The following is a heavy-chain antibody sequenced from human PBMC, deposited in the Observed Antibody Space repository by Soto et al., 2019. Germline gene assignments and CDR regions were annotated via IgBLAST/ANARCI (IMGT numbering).Heavy chain of an antibody. CDR1: GYTFTSYA. Sequence: QVQLVQSGAEVKKPGASVKVSCKASGYTFTSYAMHWVRQAPGQRLEWMGWINAGNGNTKYSQKFQGRVTITRDTSASTAYMELSSLRSEDTAGYYCARDGRDDAFDIWGQGTMVTVSS. CDR3: ARDGRDDAFDI. CDR2: INAGNGNT. D-gene: IGHD1-26*01. J-gene: IGHJ3*02. V-gene: IGHV1-3*01.